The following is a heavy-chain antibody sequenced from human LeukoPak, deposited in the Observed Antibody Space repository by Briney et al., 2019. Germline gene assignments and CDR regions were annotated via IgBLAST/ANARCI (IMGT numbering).Heavy chain of an antibody. CDR1: DGSFSGYY. Sequence: SETPSLTCAVYDGSFSGYYWSWIRQPPGKGLEWIGEINHSGSTNYNPSLKSRVTISVDTSKNQFSLKLSSVPAADTALYYCERDEWLEQLAYYFDSCGQGTLVTVSS. CDR2: INHSGST. D-gene: IGHD1-1*01. CDR3: ERDEWLEQLAYYFDS. V-gene: IGHV4-34*01. J-gene: IGHJ4*02.